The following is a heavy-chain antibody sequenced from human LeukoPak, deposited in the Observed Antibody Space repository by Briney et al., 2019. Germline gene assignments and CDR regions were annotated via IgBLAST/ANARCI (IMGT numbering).Heavy chain of an antibody. Sequence: PGRSLRLSCAASGFTFSSYGMHLVRQAPGKGLEWVAVISYDGSNKYYADSVKGRFTISRDNSKNTLYLQMNSLRAEDTAVYYCASSWIQLWLLGYWGQGTLVTVSS. CDR3: ASSWIQLWLLGY. CDR1: GFTFSSYG. CDR2: ISYDGSNK. V-gene: IGHV3-30*03. J-gene: IGHJ4*02. D-gene: IGHD5-18*01.